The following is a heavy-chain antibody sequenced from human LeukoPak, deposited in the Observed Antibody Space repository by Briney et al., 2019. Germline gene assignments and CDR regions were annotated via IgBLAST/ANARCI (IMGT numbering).Heavy chain of an antibody. CDR1: GGSFSGYY. V-gene: IGHV4-34*01. J-gene: IGHJ4*02. D-gene: IGHD3-22*01. CDR3: ARGCDDSSGYYQYYFDY. Sequence: SSETLSLTCAVYGGSFSGYYWSWIRQPPGKGLEWIGEINHSGSTNYNPSLKGRVTISVDTSKNQFSLKLSSVTAADTAVYYCARGCDDSSGYYQYYFDYWGQGTLVTVSS. CDR2: INHSGST.